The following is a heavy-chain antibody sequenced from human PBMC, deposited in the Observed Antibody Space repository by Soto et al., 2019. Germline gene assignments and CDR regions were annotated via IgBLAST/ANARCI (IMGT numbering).Heavy chain of an antibody. D-gene: IGHD1-20*01. CDR1: GFRFSDYS. CDR2: ISSSSFTI. V-gene: IGHV3-48*01. J-gene: IGHJ4*02. CDR3: AREYKVFMSAHSNY. Sequence: ESGGRLVQPGGSLRLSCAASGFRFSDYSMNWVRQAPGRGLEWVSYISSSSFTIHYADSVEGRFAISRDNAKNSLYLQMNSLRVVDTAVYYCAREYKVFMSAHSNYWGQGPLVTVSA.